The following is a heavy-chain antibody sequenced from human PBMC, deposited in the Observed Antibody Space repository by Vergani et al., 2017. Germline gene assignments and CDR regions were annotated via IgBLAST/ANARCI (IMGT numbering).Heavy chain of an antibody. J-gene: IGHJ4*02. V-gene: IGHV3-30-3*01. Sequence: QVQLVESGGGVVQPGTSLRLSCVVSGFALNRHAMYWVRQAPGKGLGWVVVISFDGTNEYYPDLVKGRFTISRDIAKNTLYLQVRSLRLEDTGVYHCVIDRVLYAGGRCYTEAWHYLVQGTPVTVSS. CDR2: ISFDGTNE. CDR1: GFALNRHA. D-gene: IGHD2-2*02. CDR3: VIDRVLYAGGRCYTEAWHY.